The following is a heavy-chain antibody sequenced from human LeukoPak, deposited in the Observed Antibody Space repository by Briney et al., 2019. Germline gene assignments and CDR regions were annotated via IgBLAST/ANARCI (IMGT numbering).Heavy chain of an antibody. CDR3: ARVSIAAAGYYYYMDV. V-gene: IGHV4-39*07. CDR2: IYYSGST. Sequence: SETLSLTCTVSGGSISSSSYYWGWIRQPPGKGLEWIGSIYYSGSTNYNPSLKSRVTISVDTSKNQFSLKLSSVTAADTAVYYCARVSIAAAGYYYYMDVWGKGTTVTVSS. J-gene: IGHJ6*03. D-gene: IGHD6-13*01. CDR1: GGSISSSSYY.